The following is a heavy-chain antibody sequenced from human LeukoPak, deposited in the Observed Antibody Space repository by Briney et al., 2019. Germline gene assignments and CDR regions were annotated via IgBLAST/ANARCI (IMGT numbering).Heavy chain of an antibody. CDR1: GGSISSYY. V-gene: IGHV4-59*08. D-gene: IGHD3-16*01. Sequence: SETLSLTCTVSGGSISSYYWSWIRQPQGKELERIGYIYYSGSTNYNPSLKSRVTISIDTSKNQFSLKLSSVTAADTAVYYCALRRPFGAFDIWGQGSMVTVSS. J-gene: IGHJ3*02. CDR2: IYYSGST. CDR3: ALRRPFGAFDI.